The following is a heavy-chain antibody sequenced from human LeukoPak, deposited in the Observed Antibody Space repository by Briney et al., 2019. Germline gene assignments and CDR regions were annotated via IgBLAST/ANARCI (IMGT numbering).Heavy chain of an antibody. CDR1: GYTLTSYD. D-gene: IGHD6-6*01. CDR3: AREYSSSSGSGGGY. CDR2: MNPNSGNT. V-gene: IGHV1-8*01. J-gene: IGHJ4*02. Sequence: ASVKVSCKASGYTLTSYDINWVRQATGQGLEWMGWMNPNSGNTGYAQKFQGRVTMTRNTSISTAYMELSSLRSEDTAVYYCAREYSSSSGSGGGYWGQGTLVTAS.